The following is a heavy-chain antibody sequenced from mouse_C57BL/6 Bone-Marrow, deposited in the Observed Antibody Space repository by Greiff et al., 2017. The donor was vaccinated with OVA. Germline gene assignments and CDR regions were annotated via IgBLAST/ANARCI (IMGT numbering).Heavy chain of an antibody. D-gene: IGHD2-5*01. CDR1: GYTFTDYY. J-gene: IGHJ2*01. V-gene: IGHV1-26*01. CDR3: ARGGLYSNDD. CDR2: INPNNGGT. Sequence: VQLQQSGPELVKPGASVKISCKASGYTFTDYYMNWVKQSHGKSLEWIGDINPNNGGTSYNQKFKGKATLTVDKSSSTAYMELRSLTSEDSAVYYCARGGLYSNDDWGQGTTLTVSS.